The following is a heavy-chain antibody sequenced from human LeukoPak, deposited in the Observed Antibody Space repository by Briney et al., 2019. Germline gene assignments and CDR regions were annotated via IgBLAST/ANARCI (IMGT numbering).Heavy chain of an antibody. V-gene: IGHV4-39*01. D-gene: IGHD5-18*01. Sequence: SETLSLTCTVSGGSISSSSYYWGWIRQLPGKGLEWIGSIYYSGSTYYNPSLKSRVTISVDTSKNQFSLKLSSVTAADTAVYYCARSLWIQLWAFDYWGQGTLVTVSS. CDR1: GGSISSSSYY. J-gene: IGHJ4*02. CDR2: IYYSGST. CDR3: ARSLWIQLWAFDY.